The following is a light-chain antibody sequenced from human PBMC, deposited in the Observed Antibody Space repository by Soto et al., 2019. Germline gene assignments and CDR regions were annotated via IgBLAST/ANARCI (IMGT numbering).Light chain of an antibody. CDR1: QNIRNN. Sequence: EVVLTQSPASLSVSPGERVTLSCRASQNIRNNLAWYQQKPGQSPRLLISGASTREAGVPGRSSGSGSGTEFTLITSSLQSEDVAIYYCQQYNNWPPWTFGQGTKV. CDR2: GAS. V-gene: IGKV3-15*01. J-gene: IGKJ1*01. CDR3: QQYNNWPPWT.